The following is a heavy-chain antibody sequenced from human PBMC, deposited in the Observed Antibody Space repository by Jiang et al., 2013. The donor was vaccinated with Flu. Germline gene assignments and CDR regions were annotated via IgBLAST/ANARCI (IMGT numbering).Heavy chain of an antibody. V-gene: IGHV1-46*01. CDR3: ARAGWLQLSPFDY. Sequence: QLVESGAEVKKPGASVKVSCKASGFTFTTYYMHWVRQAPGQGLEWMGIINPSGGSTNYAQKFQGRVSMTRDTSTTTVYMELSSLTSEDTAVYYCARAGWLQLSPFDYWGQGTLVTVSS. J-gene: IGHJ4*02. CDR2: INPSGGST. D-gene: IGHD5-24*01. CDR1: GFTFTTYY.